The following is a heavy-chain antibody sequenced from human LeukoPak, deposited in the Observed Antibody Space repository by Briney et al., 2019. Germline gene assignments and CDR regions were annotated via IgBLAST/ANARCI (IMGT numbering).Heavy chain of an antibody. D-gene: IGHD6-13*01. Sequence: EGSLRLSCAAAGFTFSSYAMSWVRQAPGKGLEWVSAISGSGGSTYYADSVKGRFTVSRDNSINTLYLQMSSLRAEDTAIYYCAKRSAYSGSSPHFDYWGQGTLVTVSS. J-gene: IGHJ4*02. V-gene: IGHV3-23*01. CDR1: GFTFSSYA. CDR3: AKRSAYSGSSPHFDY. CDR2: ISGSGGST.